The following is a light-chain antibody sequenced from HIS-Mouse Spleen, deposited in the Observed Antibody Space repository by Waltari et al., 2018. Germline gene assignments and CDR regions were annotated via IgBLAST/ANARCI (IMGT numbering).Light chain of an antibody. CDR2: EGS. J-gene: IGLJ3*02. Sequence: QSARTQPASVSGSPGQSITISRTGTSSDVGSYNLVSWYQQHPGKAPKLMIYEGSKRPSGVSNRFSGSKSGNTASLTISGLQAEDEADYYCCSYAGSSTLVFGGGTKLTVL. CDR3: CSYAGSSTLV. V-gene: IGLV2-23*01. CDR1: SSDVGSYNL.